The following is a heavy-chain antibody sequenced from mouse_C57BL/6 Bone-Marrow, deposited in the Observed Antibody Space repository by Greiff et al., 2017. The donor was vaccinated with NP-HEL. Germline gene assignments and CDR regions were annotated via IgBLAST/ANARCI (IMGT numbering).Heavy chain of an antibody. CDR2: ISSGGDYI. J-gene: IGHJ4*01. Sequence: DVKLVESGEGLVKPGGSLKLSCAASGFTFSSYAMSWVRQTPEKRLEWVAYISSGGDYIYYADTVKGRFTISRDNARNTLYLQMSSLKSEDTAMYYCTRSYGYGGWYYAMDYWGQGTSVTVSS. CDR1: GFTFSSYA. D-gene: IGHD2-2*01. CDR3: TRSYGYGGWYYAMDY. V-gene: IGHV5-9-1*02.